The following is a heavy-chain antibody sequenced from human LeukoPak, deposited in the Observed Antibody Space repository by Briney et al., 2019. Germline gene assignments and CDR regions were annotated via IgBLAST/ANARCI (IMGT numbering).Heavy chain of an antibody. D-gene: IGHD6-13*01. CDR3: VRGGIAAAGTWFDP. CDR1: GYSISSGYY. J-gene: IGHJ5*02. V-gene: IGHV4-38-2*02. Sequence: SETLSLTCTVSGYSISSGYYWGWIRQPPGKGLEWIGSIYHSGSTYYNPSLKSRVTISVDTSKNQFSLKLSSVTAADTAVYYCVRGGIAAAGTWFDPWGQGTLVTVSS. CDR2: IYHSGST.